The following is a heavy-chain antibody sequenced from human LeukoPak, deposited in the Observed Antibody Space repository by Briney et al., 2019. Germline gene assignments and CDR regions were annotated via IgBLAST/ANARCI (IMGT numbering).Heavy chain of an antibody. CDR2: IYRNDDK. CDR1: GFSLSTSGVG. D-gene: IGHD3-3*01. Sequence: SGPTLVKPTQTLTLTCTFSGFSLSTSGVGAGWIRQPPGKALEWLALIYRNDDKRYSPSLKSRLTITKDTSKNQVVLTMTNMDPVDTATYYCAHSGPYDFWSGYYDYWGQGTLVTVSS. J-gene: IGHJ4*02. CDR3: AHSGPYDFWSGYYDY. V-gene: IGHV2-5*01.